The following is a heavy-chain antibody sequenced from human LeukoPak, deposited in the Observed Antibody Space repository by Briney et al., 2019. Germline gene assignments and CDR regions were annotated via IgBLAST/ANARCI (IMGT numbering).Heavy chain of an antibody. V-gene: IGHV3-66*02. CDR3: ARDPGFRNGADV. J-gene: IGHJ6*02. Sequence: SGGSLRLSCAAFGFTVSNTYMSWVRQAPGRGLEWVSLIYADGSTYYTDSVKGRFTISRDNSKNTLYLQMNSLTAEDTAVYYCARDPGFRNGADVWGQGTTVTASS. D-gene: IGHD2-8*01. CDR2: IYADGST. CDR1: GFTVSNTY.